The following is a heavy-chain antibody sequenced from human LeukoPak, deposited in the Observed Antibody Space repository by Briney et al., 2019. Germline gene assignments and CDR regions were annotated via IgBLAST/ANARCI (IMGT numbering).Heavy chain of an antibody. D-gene: IGHD3-16*01. CDR1: GFTFSSGY. J-gene: IGHJ4*02. Sequence: GGSLRLSCAVSGFTFSSGYMHWVRQPPGKGPVWVSRISSDGNNAIYADSVKGRFTISRDDARNTLYLQMNSLRDADTAVYYCARYTGGRVYWGQGTLVTVSS. V-gene: IGHV3-74*01. CDR2: ISSDGNNA. CDR3: ARYTGGRVY.